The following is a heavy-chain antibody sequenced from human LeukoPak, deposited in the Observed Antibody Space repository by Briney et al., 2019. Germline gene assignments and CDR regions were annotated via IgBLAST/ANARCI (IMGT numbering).Heavy chain of an antibody. J-gene: IGHJ4*02. CDR2: TYYRSKWYN. Sequence: SQTLSLTCALSGHIFSSNSAAWTWIRQSPSRGLEWLGRTYYRSKWYNDYAVSVTIRITIKPDTSKNQFSLQLNSVAPEDTAGYYGARGLYYFDFWGQGTLVTVSS. V-gene: IGHV6-1*01. CDR1: GHIFSSNSAA. CDR3: ARGLYYFDF.